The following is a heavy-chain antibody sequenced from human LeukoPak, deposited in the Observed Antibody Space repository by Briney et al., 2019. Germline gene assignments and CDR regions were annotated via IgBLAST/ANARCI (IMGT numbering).Heavy chain of an antibody. Sequence: SQTLSLTCAISGDSVSSNSAAWNWIRQSPSRGLEWLGRTYYRSKWYNDYAVSVKSRIAINPDTSKNQFSLQLNSVTPEDTAVYYCARALRYSSGWALDFWGQGTLVTVSS. CDR3: ARALRYSSGWALDF. J-gene: IGHJ4*02. CDR2: TYYRSKWYN. CDR1: GDSVSSNSAA. V-gene: IGHV6-1*01. D-gene: IGHD6-19*01.